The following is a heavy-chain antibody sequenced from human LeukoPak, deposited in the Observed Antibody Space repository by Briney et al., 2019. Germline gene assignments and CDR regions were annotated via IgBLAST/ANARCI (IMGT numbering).Heavy chain of an antibody. J-gene: IGHJ3*02. CDR3: ARVPYDFWSGYYGAFDI. D-gene: IGHD3-3*01. CDR2: IYTSGST. V-gene: IGHV4-61*02. CDR1: GGSISSGSYY. Sequence: PSQTLSLTCTVSGGSISSGSYYWSWTRQPAGKGLEWIGRIYTSGSTNYNPPLKSRVTISVDTSKNQFSLKLSSVTAADTAVYYCARVPYDFWSGYYGAFDIWGQGTMVTVST.